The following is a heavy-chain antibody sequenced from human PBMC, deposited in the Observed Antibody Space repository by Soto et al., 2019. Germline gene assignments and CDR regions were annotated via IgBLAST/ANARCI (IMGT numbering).Heavy chain of an antibody. CDR1: GGTFSSYT. V-gene: IGHV1-69*02. CDR2: IIPILAIA. J-gene: IGHJ5*02. Sequence: QVQLVQSGAEVKKPGSSVKVSCKASGGTFSSYTISWVRQAPGQGLEWMGRIIPILAIANYAQKFQGRVTITAHKSTSTAYMELSSLRSEDTAVYYCARATVTGENWFDPWGQGTLVTVSS. CDR3: ARATVTGENWFDP. D-gene: IGHD4-17*01.